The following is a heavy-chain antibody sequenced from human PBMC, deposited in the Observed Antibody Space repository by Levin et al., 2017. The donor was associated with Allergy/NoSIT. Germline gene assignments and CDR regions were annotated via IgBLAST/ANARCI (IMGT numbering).Heavy chain of an antibody. CDR3: ARLKSDTYGSGTYVFDY. V-gene: IGHV4-39*01. Sequence: SQTLSLTCTVSGASIRSDGYYWGWIRQPPGEGLDWIGNIYFSGISYYNPSLKSRVTMSVDTSKNQFSLKLSSVTAADTAVYYCARLKSDTYGSGTYVFDYWGQGTLVTVS. D-gene: IGHD3-10*01. J-gene: IGHJ4*02. CDR2: IYFSGIS. CDR1: GASIRSDGYY.